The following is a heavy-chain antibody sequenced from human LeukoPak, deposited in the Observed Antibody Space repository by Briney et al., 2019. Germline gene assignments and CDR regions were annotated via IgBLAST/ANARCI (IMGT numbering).Heavy chain of an antibody. CDR2: IIPIFGTA. D-gene: IGHD3-10*01. Sequence: ASVKVSCTASGGTFSSYAISWVRQAPGQGLEWMGGIIPIFGTANYAQKFQGRVTITTDESTSTAYMELSSLRSEDTAVYYCAVGGQGWKFDYWGQGTLVTVSS. CDR1: GGTFSSYA. CDR3: AVGGQGWKFDY. V-gene: IGHV1-69*05. J-gene: IGHJ4*02.